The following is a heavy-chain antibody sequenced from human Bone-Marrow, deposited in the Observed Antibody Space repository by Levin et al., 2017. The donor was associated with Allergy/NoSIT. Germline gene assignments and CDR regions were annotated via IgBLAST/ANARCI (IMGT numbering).Heavy chain of an antibody. CDR2: ISYDGSNK. V-gene: IGHV3-30-3*01. CDR3: ARAWGKIVVVVAITAEPLGGDFDY. Sequence: GESLKISCAASGFTFSSYAMHWVRQAPGKGLEWVAVISYDGSNKYYADSVKGRFTISRDNSKNTLYLQMNSLRAEDTAVYYCARAWGKIVVVVAITAEPLGGDFDYWGQGTLVTVSS. CDR1: GFTFSSYA. J-gene: IGHJ4*02. D-gene: IGHD2-15*01.